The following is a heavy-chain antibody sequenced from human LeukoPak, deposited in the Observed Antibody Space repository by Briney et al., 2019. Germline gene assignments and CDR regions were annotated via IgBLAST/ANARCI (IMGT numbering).Heavy chain of an antibody. D-gene: IGHD6-13*01. J-gene: IGHJ1*01. V-gene: IGHV4-59*08. CDR1: RGSTSNYY. Sequence: SETLCLTCTVSRGSTSNYYWGWIRQPPGKGLECIGYIYYSGSTNYNPSLKSRVTIPVDTSKNQFSLKLSSVTATDTAVYYCARHGGYSSPYLHWGQGTLVTVSS. CDR2: IYYSGST. CDR3: ARHGGYSSPYLH.